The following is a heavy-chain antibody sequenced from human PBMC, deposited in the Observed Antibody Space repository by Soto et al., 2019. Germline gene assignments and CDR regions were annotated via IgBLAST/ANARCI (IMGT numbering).Heavy chain of an antibody. V-gene: IGHV4-39*01. CDR2: IYYSGST. Sequence: PSQTLSLTCTVAGGSSSSSSYYCGWIRQPPGKGLEWIGSIYYSGSTYYNPSLKSRVTISVDTSKNQFSLKLSSVTAADTAVYYCARLGVSSSGPDYMDVWGKGTTVTVSS. D-gene: IGHD6-6*01. CDR1: GGSSSSSSYY. CDR3: ARLGVSSSGPDYMDV. J-gene: IGHJ6*03.